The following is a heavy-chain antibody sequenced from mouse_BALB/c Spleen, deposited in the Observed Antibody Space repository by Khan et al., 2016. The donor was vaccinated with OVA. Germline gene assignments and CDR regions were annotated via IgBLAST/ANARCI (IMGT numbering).Heavy chain of an antibody. D-gene: IGHD4-1*01. Sequence: EVELVESGGDLVRPGGSLKLSCAASGFSFSSYSMSWVRQTPDKRLEWVATISSGGDYTYYPDSVKERFTISRDNAKNTLYLHMSSLKSEDTAIYYCASHLTGSFAYWGQGTLVTVSA. CDR2: ISSGGDYT. CDR1: GFSFSSYS. CDR3: ASHLTGSFAY. J-gene: IGHJ3*01. V-gene: IGHV5-6*01.